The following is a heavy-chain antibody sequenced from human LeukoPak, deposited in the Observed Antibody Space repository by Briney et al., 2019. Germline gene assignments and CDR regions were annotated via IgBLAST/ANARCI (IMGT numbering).Heavy chain of an antibody. V-gene: IGHV4-34*01. Sequence: SETLSLTCAVYGGSFSGYYWSWIRQPPGKGLEWIGEINHSGSTNYNPSLKSRVTVSVDTSKNQFSLKLSSVTAADTAVYYCASARMATITVDYWGQGTLVTVSS. D-gene: IGHD5-24*01. CDR2: INHSGST. CDR1: GGSFSGYY. CDR3: ASARMATITVDY. J-gene: IGHJ4*02.